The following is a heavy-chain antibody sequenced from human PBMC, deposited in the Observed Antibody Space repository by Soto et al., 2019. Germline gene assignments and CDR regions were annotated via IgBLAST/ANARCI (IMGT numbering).Heavy chain of an antibody. CDR1: GGSISSGDYY. J-gene: IGHJ5*02. D-gene: IGHD2-15*01. CDR2: IYYSGST. Sequence: QMQLQESGPGLVKPSQTLSLTCTVSGGSISSGDYYWSWIRQPPGKGLEWIGYIYYSGSTNYNPSLKSRVTISVDTSKHQFSLKLSSVTAADPAVYYCARVRGRLLRFDPWGQGTLVTVSS. V-gene: IGHV4-30-4*01. CDR3: ARVRGRLLRFDP.